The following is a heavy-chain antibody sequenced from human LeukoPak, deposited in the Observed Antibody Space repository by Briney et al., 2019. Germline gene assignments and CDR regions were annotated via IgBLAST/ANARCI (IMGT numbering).Heavy chain of an antibody. CDR1: GGSFSGYY. V-gene: IGHV4-34*01. CDR2: INHSGST. Sequence: SETLSLTCAVYGGSFSGYYWSWIRQPPGKGLEWLGEINHSGSTNYNPSLKSRVTISVDTSKNQFSLKLSSVTAADTAVYYCARGIGYSSSWYRRNWFDPWGQGTLVTVSS. D-gene: IGHD6-13*01. CDR3: ARGIGYSSSWYRRNWFDP. J-gene: IGHJ5*02.